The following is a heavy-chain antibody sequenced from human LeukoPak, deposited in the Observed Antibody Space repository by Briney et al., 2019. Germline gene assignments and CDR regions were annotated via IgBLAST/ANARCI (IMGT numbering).Heavy chain of an antibody. J-gene: IGHJ4*02. D-gene: IGHD3-22*01. CDR3: ARDRLGDYDHSGYYDK. CDR2: ICDSGRTV. Sequence: GGSLGLSCAASGFTFSDYYMSWLRQAPGKGLEWVAYICDSGRTVYYADSVKGRFTISRDNAKNSVYLQMNNLRAEGTAVYYCARDRLGDYDHSGYYDKWGQGTLVTVSS. V-gene: IGHV3-11*01. CDR1: GFTFSDYY.